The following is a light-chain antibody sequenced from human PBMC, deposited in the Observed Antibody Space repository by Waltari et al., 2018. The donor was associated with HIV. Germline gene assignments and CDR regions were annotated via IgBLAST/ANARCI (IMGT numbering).Light chain of an antibody. J-gene: IGLJ2*01. CDR3: QVWDSSSDHVL. V-gene: IGLV3-21*04. Sequence: SYGVSQPPSVSVAPGQTAAITCGGNNIGSLSVHWYQQRPGQAPVLVISYDNDRPSGIPEGFSGSSSGNTATLTIRGVEAGDEADYYCQVWDSSSDHVLFGGGTKLTVL. CDR2: YDN. CDR1: NIGSLS.